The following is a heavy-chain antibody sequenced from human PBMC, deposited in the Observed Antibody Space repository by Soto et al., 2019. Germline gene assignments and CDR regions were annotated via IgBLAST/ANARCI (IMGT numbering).Heavy chain of an antibody. CDR2: INAGNGNT. J-gene: IGHJ4*02. D-gene: IGHD1-1*01. Sequence: ASVKVSCKASGYTFTSSAMHWVRQAPGQRLEWMGWINAGNGNTKYSQKFQGRVTISRDNSKNTLYLQMNSLIAEDGATYYCTRQGTSTTGPGWLWIFDYWGRGTLVTVSS. CDR3: TRQGTSTTGPGWLWIFDY. V-gene: IGHV1-3*01. CDR1: GYTFTSSA.